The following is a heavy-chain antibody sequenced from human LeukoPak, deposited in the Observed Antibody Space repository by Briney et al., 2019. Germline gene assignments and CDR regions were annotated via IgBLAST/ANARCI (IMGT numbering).Heavy chain of an antibody. CDR1: GFTFSSYG. CDR2: IKSKTDGGTT. V-gene: IGHV3-15*01. Sequence: GGSLRLSCAASGFTFSSYGMHWVRQAPGKGLEWVGRIKSKTDGGTTDYAAPVKGRFTISRDDSKNTLYLQMNSLKTEDTAVYYCTTGRVAEEVLDYWGQGTQVTVSS. J-gene: IGHJ4*02. CDR3: TTGRVAEEVLDY. D-gene: IGHD3-3*01.